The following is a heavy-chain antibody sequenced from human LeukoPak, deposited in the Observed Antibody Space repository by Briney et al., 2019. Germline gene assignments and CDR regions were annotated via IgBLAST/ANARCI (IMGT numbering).Heavy chain of an antibody. CDR2: INPKSGGT. J-gene: IGHJ4*02. CDR3: ARDLGISGWYAPPLGYFDY. V-gene: IGHV1-2*02. CDR1: GYTFIDYS. D-gene: IGHD6-19*01. Sequence: GASVKVSCKTSGYTFIDYSIHWVRQAPGQGLEWMGWINPKSGGTNFAQKFQGRVTLTRDTSISTTYMELGRLTSDDTAVYYCARDLGISGWYAPPLGYFDYWGQGTLVTVSS.